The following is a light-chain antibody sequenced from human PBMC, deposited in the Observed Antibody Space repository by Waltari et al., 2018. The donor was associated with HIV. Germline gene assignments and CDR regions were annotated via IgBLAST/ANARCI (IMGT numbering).Light chain of an antibody. Sequence: QSALTQPPSASGSPGQSVTISCTGTSSDVGGYNYVSWYQQHPGKAPNLLIYAVTKRPSGVPDRVSGSKSGNTASLTVSGPQAEDEADYYCNSYAGNNKGVFGTGTKVTVL. CDR2: AVT. J-gene: IGLJ1*01. CDR3: NSYAGNNKGV. CDR1: SSDVGGYNY. V-gene: IGLV2-8*01.